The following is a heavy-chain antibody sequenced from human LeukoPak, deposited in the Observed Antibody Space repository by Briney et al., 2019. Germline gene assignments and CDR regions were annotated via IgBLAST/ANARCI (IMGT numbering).Heavy chain of an antibody. J-gene: IGHJ3*02. V-gene: IGHV4-39*01. CDR1: GGSISSSSYY. D-gene: IGHD1-26*01. Sequence: PSETLSLTCSLPGGSISSSSYYGGWLRQPPGKGLEWFGSMYYSGSTYYNPSVKTRVSISVDTSKNQFSLKLSSMTAADTAVYYCAIRPDSGNFVEAFDIWGQGTMVTVSS. CDR2: MYYSGST. CDR3: AIRPDSGNFVEAFDI.